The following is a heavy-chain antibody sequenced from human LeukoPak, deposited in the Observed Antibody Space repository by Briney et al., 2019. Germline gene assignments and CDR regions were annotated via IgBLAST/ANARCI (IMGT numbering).Heavy chain of an antibody. D-gene: IGHD2-2*01. J-gene: IGHJ6*03. CDR1: GGSFSGYY. CDR2: IYYSGST. V-gene: IGHV4-34*01. CDR3: ARLHIVVVPTAFMDV. Sequence: SETLSLTCAFYGGSFSGYYWSWIRQPPGKGLEWIGSIYYSGSTYYNPSLKSRVTISVDTSKNQFSLKLSSVTAADTAVYYCARLHIVVVPTAFMDVWGKGTTVTVSS.